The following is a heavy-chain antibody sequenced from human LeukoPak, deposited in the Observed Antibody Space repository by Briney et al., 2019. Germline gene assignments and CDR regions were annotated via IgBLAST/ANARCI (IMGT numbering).Heavy chain of an antibody. CDR3: AIGLYGGPFDY. D-gene: IGHD4-17*01. Sequence: GGSLRLSCAASGFTFSSYSMNWVRQAPGKGLEWVSSISSSSSYIYYADSVKGRFTISRDNSKNTLYLQMNSLRADDTAVYYCAIGLYGGPFDYWGQGTLVTVSS. J-gene: IGHJ4*02. CDR2: ISSSSSYI. CDR1: GFTFSSYS. V-gene: IGHV3-21*04.